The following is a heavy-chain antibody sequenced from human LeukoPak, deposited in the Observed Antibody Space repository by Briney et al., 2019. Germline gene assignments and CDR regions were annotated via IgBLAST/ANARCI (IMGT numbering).Heavy chain of an antibody. CDR1: GFTSSIYT. Sequence: GRSLRLSCADSGFTSSIYTMHWVRQAPGTGLEWVAVISNNGGYINYVDSVRGRFTISRDNSKNTLYLQMDSLRAEDTAIYYCARERASCYFDYWGPRTLVTVSS. CDR2: ISNNGGYI. D-gene: IGHD2-2*01. CDR3: ARERASCYFDY. J-gene: IGHJ4*02. V-gene: IGHV3-30*04.